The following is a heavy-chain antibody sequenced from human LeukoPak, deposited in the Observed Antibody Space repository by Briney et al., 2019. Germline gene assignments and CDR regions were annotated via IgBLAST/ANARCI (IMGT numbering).Heavy chain of an antibody. CDR2: IYDSGNT. D-gene: IGHD2-15*01. CDR3: ATRSTGVAATFDS. CDR1: GGSISSYY. V-gene: IGHV4-59*01. Sequence: SETLSLTCTVSGGSISSYYWSWIRQPPGKGLEWIGYIYDSGNTNYNPFLKSRVTISVDTSKNQFSLKLSSVTAADTAVYYCATRSTGVAATFDSWGQGALVTVSS. J-gene: IGHJ4*02.